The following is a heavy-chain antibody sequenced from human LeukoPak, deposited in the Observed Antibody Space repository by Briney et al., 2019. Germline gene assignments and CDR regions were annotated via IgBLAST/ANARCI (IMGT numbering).Heavy chain of an antibody. CDR2: IYSSGST. CDR3: AVGDYYGSGSFDY. CDR1: GGSISSSSYY. D-gene: IGHD3-10*01. Sequence: SETQSLTCTVSGGSISSSSYYWGWIRQPPGKGLEWIGRIYSSGSTYYNPSLKSRVTISVDTSKNQFSLKLSSVTAADTAVYYCAVGDYYGSGSFDYWGQGTLVTVSS. J-gene: IGHJ4*02. V-gene: IGHV4-39*01.